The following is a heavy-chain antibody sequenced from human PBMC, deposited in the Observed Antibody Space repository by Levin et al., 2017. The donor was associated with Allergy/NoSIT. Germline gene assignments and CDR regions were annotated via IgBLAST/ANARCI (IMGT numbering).Heavy chain of an antibody. CDR3: AHSNVDIVATITGNYYYYYYMDV. CDR1: GFSLSTSGVG. CDR2: IYWDDDK. V-gene: IGHV2-5*02. D-gene: IGHD5-12*01. Sequence: GSGPTLVKPTQTLTLTCTFSGFSLSTSGVGVGWIRQPPGKALEWLALIYWDDDKRYSPSLKSRLTITKDTSKNQVVLTMTNMDPVDTATYYCAHSNVDIVATITGNYYYYYYMDVWGKGTTVTVSS. J-gene: IGHJ6*03.